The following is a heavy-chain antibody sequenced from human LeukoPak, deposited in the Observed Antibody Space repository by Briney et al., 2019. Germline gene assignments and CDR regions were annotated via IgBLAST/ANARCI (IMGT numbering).Heavy chain of an antibody. Sequence: GGSLRLSCAASGFTFSSYEMNWVRQAPGKGLEWVSYISSSGSTIYCADSVKGRFTISRDNAKNSLYLQMNSLRAEDTAVYYCARNGHDYGDYAYLDYWGQGTLVTVSS. J-gene: IGHJ4*02. CDR2: ISSSGSTI. CDR3: ARNGHDYGDYAYLDY. D-gene: IGHD4-17*01. V-gene: IGHV3-48*03. CDR1: GFTFSSYE.